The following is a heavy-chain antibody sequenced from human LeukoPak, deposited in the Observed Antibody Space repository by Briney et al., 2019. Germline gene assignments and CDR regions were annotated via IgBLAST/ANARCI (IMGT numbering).Heavy chain of an antibody. Sequence: SETLSLTCAVYGGSFSGYYWSWIRQPPGKGLEWIGYIYYSGSTYYNPSLKSRVTISVDTSKNQFSLKLSSVTAADTAVYYCASSITIFGPVDSWGQGTLVTVSS. V-gene: IGHV4-34*09. CDR2: IYYSGST. D-gene: IGHD3-3*01. CDR1: GGSFSGYY. J-gene: IGHJ4*02. CDR3: ASSITIFGPVDS.